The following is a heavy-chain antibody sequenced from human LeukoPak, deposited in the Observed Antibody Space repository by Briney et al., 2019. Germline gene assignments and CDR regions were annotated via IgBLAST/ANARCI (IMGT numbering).Heavy chain of an antibody. D-gene: IGHD2-21*02. CDR3: AKDSGGGDCAFDY. Sequence: GRSLRLSCAASGFTFSSYNMHWVRQAPGKGLEWVGFTWNHGNDQDYADSVKGRFTISRDNSKNTLYLQMNSLRAEDTAVYYCAKDSGGGDCAFDYWGQGTLVTVSS. CDR2: TWNHGNDQ. V-gene: IGHV3-30*02. J-gene: IGHJ4*02. CDR1: GFTFSSYN.